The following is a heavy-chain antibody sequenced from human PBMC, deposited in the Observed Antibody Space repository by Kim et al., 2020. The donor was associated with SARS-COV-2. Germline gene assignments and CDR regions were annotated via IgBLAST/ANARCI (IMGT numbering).Heavy chain of an antibody. CDR2: ISSSGEIT. Sequence: GGSLRLSCGASGFTFSNHAMSWVRQAPGKGLELLSFISSSGEITNYAGPAKGRFTISRDSSKNMVYRQMNNLRVDSPPFYTGPKELGTNGMLATFWPWG. D-gene: IGHD2-8*01. V-gene: IGHV3-23*01. CDR1: GFTFSNHA. CDR3: PKELGTNGMLATFWP. J-gene: IGHJ5*02.